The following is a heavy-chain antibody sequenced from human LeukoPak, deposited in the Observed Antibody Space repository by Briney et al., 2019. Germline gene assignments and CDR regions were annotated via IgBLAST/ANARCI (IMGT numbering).Heavy chain of an antibody. V-gene: IGHV4-34*01. CDR1: GGSFSGNY. J-gene: IGHJ4*02. CDR3: ARTHDYGGNTDFDY. D-gene: IGHD4-23*01. CDR2: INHSGST. Sequence: SETLSLTCAVYGGSFSGNYWSWIRQPPGKGVEWIGEINHSGSTIYNPSLKSRVTISVDASKNQLSLKLTTVTAADTAVYFCARTHDYGGNTDFDYWGQGILVTVSS.